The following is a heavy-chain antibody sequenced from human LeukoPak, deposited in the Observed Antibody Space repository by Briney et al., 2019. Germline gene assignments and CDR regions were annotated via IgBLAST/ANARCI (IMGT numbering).Heavy chain of an antibody. V-gene: IGHV3-30*03. CDR1: GFTFSSYG. Sequence: GGSLRLSCAASGFTFSSYGMHWVRQAPGKGLEWVAVISYDGSNKYYADSVKGRSAISRDNSRNTLYLQMNSLRADDTAVYYCARDAYYDKSGPPGWGQGTLVTVSS. CDR3: ARDAYYDKSGPPG. CDR2: ISYDGSNK. J-gene: IGHJ4*02. D-gene: IGHD3-22*01.